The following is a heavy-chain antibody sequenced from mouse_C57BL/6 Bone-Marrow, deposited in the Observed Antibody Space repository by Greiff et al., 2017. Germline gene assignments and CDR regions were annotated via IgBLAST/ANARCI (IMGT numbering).Heavy chain of an antibody. Sequence: EVKVVESGGGLVKPGGSLKLSCAASGFTFSDYGMHWVRQAPEKGLEWVAYISSGSSTIYYADTVKGRFTISRDNAKNTLFLQMTSLRSEDTAMYYCARRDITTVVGHWYFDVWGTGTTVTVSS. CDR3: ARRDITTVVGHWYFDV. D-gene: IGHD1-1*01. J-gene: IGHJ1*03. V-gene: IGHV5-17*01. CDR1: GFTFSDYG. CDR2: ISSGSSTI.